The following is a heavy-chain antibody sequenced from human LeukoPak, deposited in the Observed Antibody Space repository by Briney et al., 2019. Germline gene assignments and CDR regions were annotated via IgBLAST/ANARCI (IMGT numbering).Heavy chain of an antibody. CDR3: ARVRGVYDFWSGYYTGYCYYGMDV. J-gene: IGHJ6*02. CDR1: GGSISSSNW. V-gene: IGHV4-4*02. Sequence: PSETLSLTCAVSGGSISSSNWWSWVRQPPGKGLEWIGEIYHSGSTNYNPSLKSRVTISVDTSKNQFSLKLSSVTAADTAVYYCARVRGVYDFWSGYYTGYCYYGMDVWGQGTTVTVSS. D-gene: IGHD3-3*01. CDR2: IYHSGST.